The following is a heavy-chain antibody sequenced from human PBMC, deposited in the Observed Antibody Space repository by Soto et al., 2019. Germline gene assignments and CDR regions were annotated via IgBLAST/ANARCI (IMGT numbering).Heavy chain of an antibody. Sequence: PGGSLRLSCAASGFTFSRYTMNWVRQAPGKGLEWVSSISSSSSYIQYADSVKGRFSISRDNAKNSLYLQMNSLSAEDTAVYYCVRVGDYYDAYYDFGMDVCGQGTTVTVS. V-gene: IGHV3-21*01. CDR3: VRVGDYYDAYYDFGMDV. CDR1: GFTFSRYT. CDR2: ISSSSSYI. J-gene: IGHJ6*02. D-gene: IGHD3-22*01.